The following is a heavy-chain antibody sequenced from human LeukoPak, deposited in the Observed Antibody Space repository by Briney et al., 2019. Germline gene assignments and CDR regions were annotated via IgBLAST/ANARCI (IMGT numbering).Heavy chain of an antibody. CDR2: IKQDGSEK. D-gene: IGHD3-22*01. V-gene: IGHV3-7*01. J-gene: IGHJ4*02. CDR1: GFTFSSYW. CDR3: ARDSYYYDSSGYYYTYYFDY. Sequence: GVLRLSCAASGFTFSSYWMSWVRQAPGKGLEWVANIKQDGSEKYYVDSVKGRFTISRDNAKNSLYLQMNSLRAEDTAVYYCARDSYYYDSSGYYYTYYFDYWGQETLVTVSS.